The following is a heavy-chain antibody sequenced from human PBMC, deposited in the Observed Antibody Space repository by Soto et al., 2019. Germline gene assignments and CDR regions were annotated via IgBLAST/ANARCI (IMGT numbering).Heavy chain of an antibody. D-gene: IGHD2-2*01. Sequence: QVQLQESGPGLVKASETLSLTCTVSGGSISSYYWSWIRQPPGKGLEWIGFIYYSGRTNYNPSLKSRVTISVDTSKNQSSVKLSSVTAADTAVYYCARHEGGASAALTSWGQGTLVTVSS. CDR3: ARHEGGASAALTS. V-gene: IGHV4-59*08. CDR1: GGSISSYY. CDR2: IYYSGRT. J-gene: IGHJ5*02.